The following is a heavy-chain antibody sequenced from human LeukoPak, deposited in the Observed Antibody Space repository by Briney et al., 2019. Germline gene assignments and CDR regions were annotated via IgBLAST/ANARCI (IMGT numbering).Heavy chain of an antibody. D-gene: IGHD3-10*01. CDR3: ATNPATLPGVFDC. CDR1: GGSISSGGYY. CDR2: IYYSGST. J-gene: IGHJ4*02. Sequence: PSETLSLTCTVSGGSISSGGYYWSWIRQHPGKGLEWIGYIYYSGSTYYNPSLKSRLTISVDTSKNQFSLKLSSVTAADTALYYCATNPATLPGVFDCWGQGTLVTVSS. V-gene: IGHV4-31*03.